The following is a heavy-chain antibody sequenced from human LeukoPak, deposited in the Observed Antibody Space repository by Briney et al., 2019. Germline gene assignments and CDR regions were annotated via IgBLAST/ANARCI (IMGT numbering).Heavy chain of an antibody. CDR1: GGSISSGSYY. D-gene: IGHD3-3*01. J-gene: IGHJ4*02. Sequence: SETLSLTCTVSGGSISSGSYYWSWIRQPAGKGLEWIGRIYTSGSTNYNPSLKSRVTISVDTSKNQFSLKLSSVTAADTAVYYCARLEYYFDYWGPGTLVTVSS. CDR2: IYTSGST. CDR3: ARLEYYFDY. V-gene: IGHV4-61*02.